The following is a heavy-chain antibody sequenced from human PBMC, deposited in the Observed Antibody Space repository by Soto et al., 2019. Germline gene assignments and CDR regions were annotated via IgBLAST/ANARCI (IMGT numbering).Heavy chain of an antibody. D-gene: IGHD3-22*01. Sequence: ASVKVSCKASGYTFTSYDINWVRQATGQGLEWMGWMNPNSGNTGYAQKFQGSVTMTRNTSISTAYMELSSLRSEDTAVYYCARAYYYDSSGYYFGYWGQGTLVTVSS. CDR1: GYTFTSYD. V-gene: IGHV1-8*01. CDR2: MNPNSGNT. J-gene: IGHJ4*02. CDR3: ARAYYYDSSGYYFGY.